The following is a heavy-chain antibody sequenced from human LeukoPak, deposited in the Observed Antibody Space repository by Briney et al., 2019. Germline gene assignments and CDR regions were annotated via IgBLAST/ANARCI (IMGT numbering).Heavy chain of an antibody. J-gene: IGHJ6*03. D-gene: IGHD3-3*01. V-gene: IGHV3-30*02. CDR2: IRYDGSNK. CDR1: VFTLSSYG. CDR3: WKDRGDAFWCGYYYYYYYMDL. Sequence: GGALRLSRVASVFTLSSYGMHWVRQDPRKGLEWVAFIRYDGSNKYYADSAKGRFTISRDNSKNTLYMQLNTARSEDTAVCYCWKDRGDAFWCGYYYYYYYMDLWGKGTAVTVSS.